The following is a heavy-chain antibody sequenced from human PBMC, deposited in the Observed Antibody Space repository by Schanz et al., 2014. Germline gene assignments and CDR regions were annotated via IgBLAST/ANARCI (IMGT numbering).Heavy chain of an antibody. J-gene: IGHJ4*02. V-gene: IGHV3-23*01. Sequence: EVQLLESGGGLVQPGGSLRLSCAASGFTFSIYGMSWVRQAPGKGLEWVSRMIGSGSSVFYADSVKGRFTISRDNSKNTLDLQMNSLRAEDTAIYYCAKDLAAVGVFDYWGQGSLVAVSP. CDR3: AKDLAAVGVFDY. CDR2: MIGSGSSV. CDR1: GFTFSIYG. D-gene: IGHD6-13*01.